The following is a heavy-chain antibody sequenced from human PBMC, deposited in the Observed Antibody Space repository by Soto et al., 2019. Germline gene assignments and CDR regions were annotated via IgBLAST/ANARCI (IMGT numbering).Heavy chain of an antibody. Sequence: DVQLLESGGGVVQSGGSLRLSCSASGFAFSDYSMHWVRQAPGKGLEWVSAISGGGGNTYYAGSVKGRFTISRDNSRNTLYLQKHSLRDDNTALYYSAKETDGSVWTLDSWGQGTRSTVSS. CDR2: ISGGGGNT. J-gene: IGHJ4*02. CDR1: GFAFSDYS. CDR3: AKETDGSVWTLDS. V-gene: IGHV3-23*01. D-gene: IGHD6-19*01.